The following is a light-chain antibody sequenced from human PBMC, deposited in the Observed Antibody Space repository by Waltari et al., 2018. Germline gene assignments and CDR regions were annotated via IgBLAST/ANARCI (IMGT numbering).Light chain of an antibody. Sequence: SSELTQDPAVSVALGQTVRITCQGDRLRNYYASWYQQKPGQAPIIVIYAKDQRPSGIPDRFSGSSSGNTASLTITGTQAEDEADYYCNSRDTSGNYVVFGGGTKLTVL. CDR1: RLRNYY. V-gene: IGLV3-19*01. CDR2: AKD. J-gene: IGLJ2*01. CDR3: NSRDTSGNYVV.